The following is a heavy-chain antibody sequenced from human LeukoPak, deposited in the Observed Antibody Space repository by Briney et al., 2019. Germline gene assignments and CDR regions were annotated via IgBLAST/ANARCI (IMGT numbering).Heavy chain of an antibody. CDR2: ISPSGTT. D-gene: IGHD2/OR15-2a*01. CDR1: GGSLSSFY. V-gene: IGHV4-4*07. J-gene: IGHJ5*02. CDR3: ARDFYALGFYFWFDP. Sequence: KPSETLSLTCTVSGGSLSSFYWSWVPQPPGERLEWVWRISPSGTTHYNPSLGSRVTMSVDTSNNYFSLRLSSVTAADTAVYYCARDFYALGFYFWFDPWGQGILVTVSS.